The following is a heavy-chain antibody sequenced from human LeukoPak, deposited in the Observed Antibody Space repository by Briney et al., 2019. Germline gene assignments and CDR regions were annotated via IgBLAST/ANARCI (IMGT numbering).Heavy chain of an antibody. CDR2: IYHSGST. Sequence: SETLSLTCAVSGYSISSGYYWGWIRPPPGKGLEWIGSIYHSGSTYYNPSLKSRVTISVDTSKNQFSLKLSSVTAADTTVYYCASLLKSHYYDTSGYYYGIHYWAQGTLVTVSS. CDR1: GYSISSGYY. J-gene: IGHJ4*02. CDR3: ASLLKSHYYDTSGYYYGIHY. D-gene: IGHD3-22*01. V-gene: IGHV4-38-2*01.